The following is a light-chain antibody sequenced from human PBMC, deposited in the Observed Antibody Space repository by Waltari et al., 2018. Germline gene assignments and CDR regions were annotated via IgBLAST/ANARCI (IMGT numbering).Light chain of an antibody. Sequence: DILMIQSRLSLPVTPGEQASISCRSSQSLLHSNGYNYLDWYLQKPGQSPQVLIYLGSNRASGVPDRFSGSGSGTDFTLNISRVEAEDVGVYYCMQILQPARTFGQGTRLEIK. CDR1: QSLLHSNGYNY. V-gene: IGKV2-28*01. J-gene: IGKJ2*01. CDR3: MQILQPART. CDR2: LGS.